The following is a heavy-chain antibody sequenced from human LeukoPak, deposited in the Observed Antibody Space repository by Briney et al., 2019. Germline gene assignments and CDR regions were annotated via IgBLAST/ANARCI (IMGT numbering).Heavy chain of an antibody. J-gene: IGHJ4*02. Sequence: GGSLRLSCAASGFTFSDYYMSWIRQAPGKGLEWVSYISSSGSIIYYADSVKGRFTISRDNAKNSLYLQMNSLRAEDTAVYCCARDRLRYGDYVGLDYWGQGTLVTVSS. CDR2: ISSSGSII. D-gene: IGHD4-17*01. CDR3: ARDRLRYGDYVGLDY. CDR1: GFTFSDYY. V-gene: IGHV3-11*01.